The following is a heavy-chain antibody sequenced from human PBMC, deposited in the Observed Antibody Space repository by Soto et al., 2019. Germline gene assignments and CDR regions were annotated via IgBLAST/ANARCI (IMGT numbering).Heavy chain of an antibody. CDR2: IYHSGST. J-gene: IGHJ4*02. V-gene: IGHV4-30-2*01. D-gene: IGHD3-3*01. CDR3: ARVIYDFWSGYGPYYFDY. CDR1: GGSISSGGYS. Sequence: SETLSLTCAVSGGSISSGGYSWSWIRQPPGKGLEWIGYIYHSGSTYYNPSLKSRVTISVDRSKNQFSLKLSSVTAADTAVYYCARVIYDFWSGYGPYYFDYWGQGTLVTVSS.